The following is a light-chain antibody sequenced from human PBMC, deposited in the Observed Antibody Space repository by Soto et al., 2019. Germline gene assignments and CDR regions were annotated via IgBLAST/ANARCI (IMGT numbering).Light chain of an antibody. J-gene: IGKJ4*01. CDR3: QQYHKWPVT. CDR2: AVS. Sequence: IVITQSPATLSVAPGGGVTLSCRVSQGISKKVAWSQNKPRQAPRLLISAVSTGATGVPARFSGSGSGTEFTLTINSLQSEDCATYYCQQYHKWPVTFGEGTKVDIK. V-gene: IGKV3-15*01. CDR1: QGISKK.